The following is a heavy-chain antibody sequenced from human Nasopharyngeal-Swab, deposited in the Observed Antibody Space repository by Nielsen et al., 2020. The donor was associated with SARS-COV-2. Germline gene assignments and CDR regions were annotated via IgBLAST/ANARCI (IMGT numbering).Heavy chain of an antibody. V-gene: IGHV3-21*01. CDR2: ISSSSSYI. J-gene: IGHJ3*02. CDR1: GFTFSSYS. Sequence: SLKISCAASGFTFSSYSMNWVRQAPGKGLEWVSSISSSSSYIYYADSVKGRFTISRDNAKNSLYLQMNSLRAEDTAVYYCASIGFLEWLSHAFDIWGQGTMVTVSS. CDR3: ASIGFLEWLSHAFDI. D-gene: IGHD3-3*02.